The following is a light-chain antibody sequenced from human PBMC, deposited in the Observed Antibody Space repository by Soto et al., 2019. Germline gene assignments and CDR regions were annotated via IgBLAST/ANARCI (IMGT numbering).Light chain of an antibody. CDR3: GTWDSSLSAYV. CDR1: RTNIGNNY. J-gene: IGLJ1*01. Sequence: VLPQPPSVSAPPVQKVIISCSGSRTNIGNNYVSWYQQLPGTAPKLLIYDNNKRPSGIPDRFSGSKSGTSATLGITGLQTGDEADYYCGTWDSSLSAYVFGTGTKVTVL. CDR2: DNN. V-gene: IGLV1-51*01.